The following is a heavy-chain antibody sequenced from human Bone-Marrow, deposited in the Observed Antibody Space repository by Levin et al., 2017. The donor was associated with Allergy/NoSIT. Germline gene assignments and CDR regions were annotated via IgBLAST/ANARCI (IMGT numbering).Heavy chain of an antibody. CDR2: ISSSGSTI. CDR1: GFTFSSYE. Sequence: GESLKISCAASGFTFSSYEMNWVRQAPGKGLEWVSYISSSGSTIYYADSVKGRFTISRDNAKNSLYLQMNSLRAEDTAVYYCARGSSIAARPGLYFDYWGQGTLVTVSS. CDR3: ARGSSIAARPGLYFDY. D-gene: IGHD6-6*01. V-gene: IGHV3-48*03. J-gene: IGHJ4*02.